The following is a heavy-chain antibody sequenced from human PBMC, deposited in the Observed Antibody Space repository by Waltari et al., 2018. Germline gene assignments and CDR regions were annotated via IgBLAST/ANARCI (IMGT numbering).Heavy chain of an antibody. D-gene: IGHD3-10*02. Sequence: EVQLVQSGGDLVQPGGSLRLSCAASGFTLRDFWRHWIRQAPGKGLVWVARINEDGGRIDYAESVKGRFTISRDYAQNTMYLQMNSLRAEDTADYYCVRDMFGPLDYWGQGTLVTVSS. CDR3: VRDMFGPLDY. CDR1: GFTLRDFW. V-gene: IGHV3-74*01. CDR2: INEDGGRI. J-gene: IGHJ4*02.